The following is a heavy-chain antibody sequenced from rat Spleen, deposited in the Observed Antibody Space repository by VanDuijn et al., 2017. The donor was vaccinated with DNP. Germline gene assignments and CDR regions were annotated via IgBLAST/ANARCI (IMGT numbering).Heavy chain of an antibody. CDR1: GFTFSDYY. Sequence: EVQLVASGGGLVEPGRSLKLSCAASGFTFSDYYMAWVRQAPRKGLEWVASISYDGGSTYYGDSVKGRFTISRDNTKSTLYLQMNSLRPEDMATYYCARDNYGSYGAMDAWGQGASVTVSS. D-gene: IGHD1-3*01. CDR3: ARDNYGSYGAMDA. CDR2: ISYDGGST. J-gene: IGHJ4*01. V-gene: IGHV5-22*01.